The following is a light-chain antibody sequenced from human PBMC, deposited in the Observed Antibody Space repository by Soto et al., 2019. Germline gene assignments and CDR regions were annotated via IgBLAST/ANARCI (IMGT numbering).Light chain of an antibody. V-gene: IGKV3-20*01. Sequence: EIVLTQSPGTLSLSPGERATLSCRASQSVSSSYLAWYQQKPGQAPRHLIYGASSRTTGIPDRFSGSRSRTDVTHTISRLAPTDFAVYSGQQSDSSPSINFGQGTRLEIK. CDR2: GAS. CDR1: QSVSSSY. J-gene: IGKJ5*01. CDR3: QQSDSSPSIN.